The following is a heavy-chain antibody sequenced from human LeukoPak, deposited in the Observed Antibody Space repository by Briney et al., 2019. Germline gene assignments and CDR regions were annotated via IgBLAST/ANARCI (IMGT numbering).Heavy chain of an antibody. V-gene: IGHV1-18*01. J-gene: IGHJ5*02. CDR1: GYTFTIYG. CDR3: ARDPTTVGRFDP. D-gene: IGHD4-23*01. Sequence: ASVKVSCKASGYTFTIYGISWVRQAPGQGLEWIGWISAYNGNTNYAQKLQGRVTMTTDTSTSTAYMELRSLRSDDTAVYYCARDPTTVGRFDPWGQGTLVTVSS. CDR2: ISAYNGNT.